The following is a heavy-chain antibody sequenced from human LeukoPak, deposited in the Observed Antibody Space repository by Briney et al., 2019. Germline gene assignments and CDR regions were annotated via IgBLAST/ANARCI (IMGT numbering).Heavy chain of an antibody. J-gene: IGHJ4*02. CDR2: IWYDGSSK. V-gene: IGHV3-33*01. CDR1: GFAFSSYG. CDR3: ARDFELSH. Sequence: GGSLRLSCAASGFAFSSYGMHWVRQAPGKGLEWVALIWYDGSSKHYADSVRGRFTISRDNSKNTLYLQMNSLRAEDTAVYYCARDFELSHWGQGTLVTVSS. D-gene: IGHD3-16*02.